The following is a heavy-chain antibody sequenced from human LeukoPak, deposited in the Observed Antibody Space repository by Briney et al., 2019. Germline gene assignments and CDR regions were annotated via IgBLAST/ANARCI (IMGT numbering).Heavy chain of an antibody. D-gene: IGHD2-21*02. CDR3: ARGGRFTTRGGNSGTY. CDR1: GGTFSSYA. Sequence: GASVKVSCKASGGTFSSYAISWVRQAPGQGLEWMGRIIPILGIANYAQKFQGRVTITADKSTSTAYMELSSLRSEDTAVYYCARGGRFTTRGGNSGTYWGQGTLVTVSS. CDR2: IIPILGIA. J-gene: IGHJ4*02. V-gene: IGHV1-69*04.